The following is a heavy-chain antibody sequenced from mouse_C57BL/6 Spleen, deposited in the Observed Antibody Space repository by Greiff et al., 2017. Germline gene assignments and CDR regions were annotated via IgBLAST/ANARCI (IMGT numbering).Heavy chain of an antibody. V-gene: IGHV3-6*01. Sequence: DVKLQESGPGLVKPSQSLSLTCSVTGYSITSGYYWNWIRQFPGNKLEWMGYISYDGSNNYNPSLKNRISITRDTSKNQFFLKLNSVTTEDTATYYCARDPYDYGAYWGQGTLVTVSA. J-gene: IGHJ3*01. CDR1: GYSITSGYY. D-gene: IGHD2-4*01. CDR3: ARDPYDYGAY. CDR2: ISYDGSN.